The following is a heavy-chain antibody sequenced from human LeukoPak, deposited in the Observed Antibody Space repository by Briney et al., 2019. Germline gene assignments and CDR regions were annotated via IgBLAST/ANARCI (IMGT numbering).Heavy chain of an antibody. J-gene: IGHJ6*02. CDR3: ARGSGFRPTTPMDV. D-gene: IGHD1-1*01. CDR2: IYYSGST. CDR1: GGSISSGGYY. Sequence: SETLSLTCTVSGGSISSGGYYWSWIRQHPGKGLEWIGYIYYSGSTYYNPSLKSRVTISVDTSKNQFSLKLSSVTAADTAVYYCARGSGFRPTTPMDVWGQGTTVTVSS. V-gene: IGHV4-31*03.